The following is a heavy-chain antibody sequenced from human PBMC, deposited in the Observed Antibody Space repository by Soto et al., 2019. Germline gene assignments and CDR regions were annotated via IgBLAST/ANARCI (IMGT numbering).Heavy chain of an antibody. D-gene: IGHD2-2*01. V-gene: IGHV4-31*03. CDR3: AKLSCTSSTCYCPGWFHX. J-gene: IGHJ5*02. CDR2: FYYSGSS. Sequence: SETLSLTCTVSGDSISGGASFWSWIRQPPGKGLELIANFYYSGSSYYNPSLKSRLTISVDTTTNQFSLQLKSMTAANTAVYYCAKLSCTSSTCYCPGWFHXWGQGTLVTVSX. CDR1: GDSISGGASF.